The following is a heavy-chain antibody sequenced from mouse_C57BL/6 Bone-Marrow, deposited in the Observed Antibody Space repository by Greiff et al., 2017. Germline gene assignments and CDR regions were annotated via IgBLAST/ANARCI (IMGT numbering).Heavy chain of an antibody. CDR3: ARPYYYGSFYYFDY. J-gene: IGHJ2*01. D-gene: IGHD1-1*01. CDR1: GFTFSSYG. Sequence: EVQRVESGGDLVKPGGSLKLSCAASGFTFSSYGMSWVRQTPDKRLEWVATISSGGSYTYYPDSVKGRFTISRDNAKNTLYLQMSSLKSEDTAMYYCARPYYYGSFYYFDYWGQGTTLTVSS. CDR2: ISSGGSYT. V-gene: IGHV5-6*01.